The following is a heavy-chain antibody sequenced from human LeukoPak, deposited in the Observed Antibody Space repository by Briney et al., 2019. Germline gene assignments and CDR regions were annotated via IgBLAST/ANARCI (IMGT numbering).Heavy chain of an antibody. Sequence: SETLSLTCTVSGGSISSSSYYWGGIRQPPGKGLEWIGSIYYSGSTYYNPSLKSRVTISVDTSKNQFSLRLSSVTAADTAVYFCARGLNNRKSGRRFDIFEIWGQETMVTVSS. CDR1: GGSISSSSYY. CDR3: ARGLNNRKSGRRFDIFEI. D-gene: IGHD1-14*01. CDR2: IYYSGST. J-gene: IGHJ3*02. V-gene: IGHV4-39*07.